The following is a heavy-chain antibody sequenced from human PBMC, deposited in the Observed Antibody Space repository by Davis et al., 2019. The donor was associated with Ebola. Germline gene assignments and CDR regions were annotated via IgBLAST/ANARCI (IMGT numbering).Heavy chain of an antibody. Sequence: SLKISCAASGFIFDDYSMHWVRQAPGKDLQWVAGISWNSASIDYADSVKGRFTISRDNSKDTLYLQMNGLRAEDTAVYYCAKDGDVVVPAAPEYYYYYMDVWGRGATVTVSS. CDR3: AKDGDVVVPAAPEYYYYYMDV. J-gene: IGHJ6*03. V-gene: IGHV3-9*01. CDR1: GFIFDDYS. D-gene: IGHD2-2*01. CDR2: ISWNSASI.